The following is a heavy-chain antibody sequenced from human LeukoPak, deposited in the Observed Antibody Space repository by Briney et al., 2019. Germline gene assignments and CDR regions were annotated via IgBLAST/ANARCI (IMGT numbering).Heavy chain of an antibody. CDR2: ISGSGGTT. CDR1: GFTFSNYA. J-gene: IGHJ4*02. V-gene: IGHV3-23*01. D-gene: IGHD6-6*01. Sequence: GGSLRLSCATSGFTFSNYAVSWVRQAPGKGLEWVSSISGSGGTTYYADSVKGRFTISRDNSKNTLYLQMNSLRAEDTAVYYCAKDQYGASSGLVDYWGQEPLVTVSS. CDR3: AKDQYGASSGLVDY.